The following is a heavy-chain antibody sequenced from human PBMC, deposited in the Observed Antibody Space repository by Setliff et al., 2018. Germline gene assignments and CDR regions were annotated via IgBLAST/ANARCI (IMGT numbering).Heavy chain of an antibody. J-gene: IGHJ3*02. CDR1: GYKFISYW. D-gene: IGHD6-13*01. CDR3: ARHSSYSSRWYEYDGFGI. Sequence: PGESLKISCKGSGYKFISYWIGWVRQMPGKGLEWMGIIYPDDSNTRYSPSFQGQVTISADKSISTAYLQWSSLKASDTAMYYCARHSSYSSRWYEYDGFGIWGQGTMVTVSS. V-gene: IGHV5-51*01. CDR2: IYPDDSNT.